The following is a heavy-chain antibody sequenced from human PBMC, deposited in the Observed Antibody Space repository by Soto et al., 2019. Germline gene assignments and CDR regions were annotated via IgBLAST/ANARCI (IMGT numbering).Heavy chain of an antibody. CDR3: AKGYCGGDCYRWPDGIYGMDV. D-gene: IGHD2-21*02. J-gene: IGHJ6*02. CDR2: IRGSGAAT. CDR1: GFTFSNYG. Sequence: PGWSLRLCCAASGFTFSNYGMIWVRQSPGKGLEWVSGIRGSGAATYHADSVKGRFTISRDNSKNTLHLQMNNLRAEDTAVYYCAKGYCGGDCYRWPDGIYGMDVWGQGTTVTVSS. V-gene: IGHV3-23*01.